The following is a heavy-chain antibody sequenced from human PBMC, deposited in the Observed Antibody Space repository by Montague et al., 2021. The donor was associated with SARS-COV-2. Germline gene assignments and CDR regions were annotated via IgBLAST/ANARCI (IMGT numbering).Heavy chain of an antibody. J-gene: IGHJ4*02. V-gene: IGHV4-59*13. D-gene: IGHD6-19*01. CDR2: IYYTGGT. CDR3: ARIAMAATFDS. Sequence: SETLSLTCTVSGGSISPYYWNWIRQPPGKGLEWIGYIYYTGGTKYNPSRKSRVSMSVDTSKNQFSLRLTSVGAADTAMYYCARIAMAATFDSWGQGALVTVSS. CDR1: GGSISPYY.